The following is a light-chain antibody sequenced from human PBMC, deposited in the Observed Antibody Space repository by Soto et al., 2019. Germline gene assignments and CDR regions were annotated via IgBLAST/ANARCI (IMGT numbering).Light chain of an antibody. CDR1: SSDVGGYDY. CDR3: SSYTTSSTLV. Sequence: QSVLTQPASVSGSPGQSITISCTGTSSDVGGYDYVSWYQQHPGKAPKLMINDVSNRPSGVSNRFSGSKSGNTASLTISGLQAEDEAHYYCSSYTTSSTLVFGGGTKVTVL. V-gene: IGLV2-14*03. J-gene: IGLJ3*02. CDR2: DVS.